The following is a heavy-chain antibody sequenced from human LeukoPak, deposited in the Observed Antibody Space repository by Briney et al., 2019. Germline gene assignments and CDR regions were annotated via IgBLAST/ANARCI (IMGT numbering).Heavy chain of an antibody. CDR1: GGSSSSSRYY. D-gene: IGHD2-2*01. V-gene: IGHV4-39*01. CDR3: ARHPYQLLWLSWFDP. CDR2: IYYSGST. J-gene: IGHJ5*02. Sequence: TSETLSHTCTVSGGSSSSSRYYWGWIRQPPGKGLEWIGSIYYSGSTYYNPSLKSRVTISVDTSKNQFSLKLSSVTAADTAVYYCARHPYQLLWLSWFDPWGQGTLVTVSS.